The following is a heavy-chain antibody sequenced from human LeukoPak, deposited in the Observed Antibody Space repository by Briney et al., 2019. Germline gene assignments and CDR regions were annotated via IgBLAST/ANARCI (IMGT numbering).Heavy chain of an antibody. V-gene: IGHV3-11*01. CDR3: SKKGQSEDYGKPG. CDR1: GFTFSDYY. D-gene: IGHD4-17*01. CDR2: ISSSGSTI. J-gene: IGHJ4*02. Sequence: PGGSLRLSCAASGFTFSDYYMSWIRQAPGKGLEWVSYISSSGSTIYYADSVKGRFTISRDNAKNSLYLQMSSLRADDTAVYYCSKKGQSEDYGKPGWGQGTLVTVSS.